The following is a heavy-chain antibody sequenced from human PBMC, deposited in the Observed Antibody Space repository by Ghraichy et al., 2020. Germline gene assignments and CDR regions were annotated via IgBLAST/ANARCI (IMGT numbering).Heavy chain of an antibody. CDR2: ISYNGGDT. CDR1: GFTLSDFS. V-gene: IGHV3-64*02. Sequence: GESLRLSCAASGFTLSDFSMHWVRQAPGKGLEYVSAISYNGGDTYYADSVKGRFTISRDNSKNTLYLQMGSLRPEDMAVYYCTRVTSGYDFWGQGTTVTVSS. CDR3: TRVTSGYDF. J-gene: IGHJ6*02. D-gene: IGHD5-12*01.